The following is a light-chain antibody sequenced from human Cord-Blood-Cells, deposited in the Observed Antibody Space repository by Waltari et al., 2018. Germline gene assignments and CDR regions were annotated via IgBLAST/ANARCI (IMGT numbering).Light chain of an antibody. J-gene: IGLJ3*02. CDR1: ALPKQY. V-gene: IGLV3-25*02. Sequence: SYELTQPPSVSVSPGQTARITCSGDALPKQYAYCYQQKPGQAPVLVIYKDSERPSGIPERFSGSSSGTTVTLTISGVQAEDEADYYCQSADSSGTSRVFGGGTKLTVL. CDR2: KDS. CDR3: QSADSSGTSRV.